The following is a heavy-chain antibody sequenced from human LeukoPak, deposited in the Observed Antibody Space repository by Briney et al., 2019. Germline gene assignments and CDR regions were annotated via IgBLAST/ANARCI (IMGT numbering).Heavy chain of an antibody. CDR1: GYTFTSYG. V-gene: IGHV1-18*01. D-gene: IGHD1-26*01. Sequence: ASVKVSCKASGYTFTSYGISWVRQAPGQGLEWMGWISAYNGNTNYAQKLQGRVIMTTDTSTSTAYMELRSLRSDDTAVYYCATTRRIVEAPVTFDLWGQGTLVTVSS. CDR2: ISAYNGNT. J-gene: IGHJ4*02. CDR3: ATTRRIVEAPVTFDL.